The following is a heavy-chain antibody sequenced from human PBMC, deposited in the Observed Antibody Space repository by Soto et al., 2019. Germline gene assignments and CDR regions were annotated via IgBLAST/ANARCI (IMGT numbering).Heavy chain of an antibody. V-gene: IGHV1-24*01. Sequence: SVKVACKVSVYPLTKLSMHWVRQAPGKGLEWMGGFDPEDGETIYSHKFQGRVTMTEDTSTDTAYTELSSLRSEDTAVYYCATEGSYYGSGSYYNVDYWGQGTLVTVSS. D-gene: IGHD3-10*01. J-gene: IGHJ4*02. CDR3: ATEGSYYGSGSYYNVDY. CDR2: FDPEDGET. CDR1: VYPLTKLS.